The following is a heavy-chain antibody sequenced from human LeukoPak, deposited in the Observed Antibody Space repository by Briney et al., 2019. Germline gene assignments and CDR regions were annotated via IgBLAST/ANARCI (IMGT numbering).Heavy chain of an antibody. CDR1: GFTFSSYE. CDR3: ARDYCSGGSCYSDY. Sequence: GGSLRLSCAASGFTFSSYEMNWVRQAPGKGLEWVSYISSSGSTIYYADSVKGRFTISRDNAKNSLYLQMNSLRAEDAAVYYCARDYCSGGSCYSDYWGQGTLVTVSS. J-gene: IGHJ4*02. D-gene: IGHD2-15*01. V-gene: IGHV3-48*03. CDR2: ISSSGSTI.